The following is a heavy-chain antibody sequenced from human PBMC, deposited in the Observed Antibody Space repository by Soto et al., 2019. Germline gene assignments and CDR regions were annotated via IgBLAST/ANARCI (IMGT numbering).Heavy chain of an antibody. CDR2: ISSNGGST. CDR3: VKSSTYYYDSRGSYFDY. CDR1: GFTFSTYA. J-gene: IGHJ4*02. Sequence: GGSLRLSCLASGFTFSTYAMHWVRQAPGKGLESVSAISSNGGSTYSADSVKGRFTISRDNSKNTLFLQMSSLRAEDTAVYFCVKSSTYYYDSRGSYFDYWGQVTLVTVSS. D-gene: IGHD3-22*01. V-gene: IGHV3-64D*06.